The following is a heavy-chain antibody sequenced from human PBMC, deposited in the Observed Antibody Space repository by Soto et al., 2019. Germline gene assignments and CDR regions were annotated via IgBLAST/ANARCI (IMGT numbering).Heavy chain of an antibody. D-gene: IGHD3-22*01. CDR2: IIPIFGTA. Sequence: QVQLVQSGAEVKKPGSSVKVSCKASGGTFSSYAISWVRQAPGQGLEWMGGIIPIFGTANYAQKFQGRVTITADKSTGTAYMELSSLRSEDTAVYYCARDRRYYYDSSGYSDAFDIWGQGTMVTVSS. CDR3: ARDRRYYYDSSGYSDAFDI. CDR1: GGTFSSYA. J-gene: IGHJ3*02. V-gene: IGHV1-69*06.